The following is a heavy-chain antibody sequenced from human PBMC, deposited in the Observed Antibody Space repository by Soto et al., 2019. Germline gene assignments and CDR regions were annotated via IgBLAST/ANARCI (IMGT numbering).Heavy chain of an antibody. CDR3: ARAGRITIFSTGYPLNAFDI. J-gene: IGHJ3*02. V-gene: IGHV3-7*01. CDR1: GFTFSSYW. Sequence: VQLVESGGGLVQPGGSLRLSCAASGFTFSSYWMSWVRQAPGKGLEWVANIKQDGSEKYYVDSVKGRFIISRDNAKNSLYLQMNSLRAEDTAVYYCARAGRITIFSTGYPLNAFDIWGQGTMVTVSS. CDR2: IKQDGSEK. D-gene: IGHD3-9*01.